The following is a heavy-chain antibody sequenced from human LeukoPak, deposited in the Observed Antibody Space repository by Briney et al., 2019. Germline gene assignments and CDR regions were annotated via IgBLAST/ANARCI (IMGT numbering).Heavy chain of an antibody. CDR2: ISFSSATI. J-gene: IGHJ6*03. Sequence: GGSLRLSCAASGFTFSSYSMNWVRQAPGKGLEWVSYISFSSATIHYADSVKGRFTISRDNAKNSLYLHMSSLRAEDTAVYYCARDPYSGGYGDDYYYYMDVWGKGTTVTIS. CDR1: GFTFSSYS. CDR3: ARDPYSGGYGDDYYYYMDV. V-gene: IGHV3-48*01. D-gene: IGHD1-26*01.